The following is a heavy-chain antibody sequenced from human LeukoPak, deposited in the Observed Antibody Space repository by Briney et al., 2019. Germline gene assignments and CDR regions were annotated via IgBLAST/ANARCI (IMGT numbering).Heavy chain of an antibody. CDR1: GFTFSSYE. CDR3: ARGDCSSTSRYFYYYYYGMDV. CDR2: ISSSGSTI. V-gene: IGHV3-48*03. J-gene: IGHJ6*02. Sequence: GGSLRLSCAASGFTFSSYEMNWVRQAPGKGLEWVSYISSSGSTIYYADSVKGRFTISRDNAKNSLYLQMNSLRAEDTAVYYCARGDCSSTSRYFYYYYYGMDVWGQGTTVTVSS. D-gene: IGHD2-2*01.